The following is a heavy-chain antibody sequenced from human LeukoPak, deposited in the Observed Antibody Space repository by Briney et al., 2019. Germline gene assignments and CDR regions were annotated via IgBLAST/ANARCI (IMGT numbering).Heavy chain of an antibody. CDR2: IYYSGST. CDR3: ARGTGRMVRGVAHFDY. Sequence: TPSETLSLACAVSGGSISSGGYSWSWIRQPPGKGLEWIGYIYYSGSTYYNPSLKSRVTISVDTSKNQFSLKLSSVTAADTAVYYCARGTGRMVRGVAHFDYWGQGTLVTVSS. D-gene: IGHD3-10*01. CDR1: GGSISSGGYS. J-gene: IGHJ4*02. V-gene: IGHV4-30-4*07.